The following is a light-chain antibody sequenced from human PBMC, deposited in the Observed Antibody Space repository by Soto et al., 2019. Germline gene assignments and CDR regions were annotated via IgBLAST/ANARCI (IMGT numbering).Light chain of an antibody. CDR3: QAYDYSLTASV. J-gene: IGLJ3*02. V-gene: IGLV1-40*01. Sequence: QSALTQPPSVSGAPGQRVTLSCTGNTSNLGAGYDVHWYQQLPGAAPKLVIFGNRNRPSGVPQRFSGSKSGTSASLAITGLQAEDEADYYCQAYDYSLTASVFGGGTKLTVL. CDR1: TSNLGAGYD. CDR2: GNR.